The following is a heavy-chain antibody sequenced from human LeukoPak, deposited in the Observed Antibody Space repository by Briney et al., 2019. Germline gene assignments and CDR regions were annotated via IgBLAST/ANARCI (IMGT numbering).Heavy chain of an antibody. D-gene: IGHD6-13*01. V-gene: IGHV3-74*01. J-gene: IGHJ4*02. CDR2: INSDGSSR. CDR3: ASASSHRIAAGGDY. Sequence: GGSLRLSCAASGFTLSNYWMHWVRQAPGKGLVWVSRINSDGSSRNYADSVKGRFTISRDNAKNTLYLQMNSLRAEDTAVYYCASASSHRIAAGGDYWGQGTLVTVSS. CDR1: GFTLSNYW.